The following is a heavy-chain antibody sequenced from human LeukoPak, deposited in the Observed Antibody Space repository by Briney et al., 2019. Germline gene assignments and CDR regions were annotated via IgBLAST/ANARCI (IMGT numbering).Heavy chain of an antibody. Sequence: GESLKISCKDSGYSFTNYWFGWVRQMPGKGLEWMGIIYPGDSDTRYSPSFQGQVTISVDKSISTAFLQWSSLKASDTAVYYCARHLGWCNNTSGCDDESDAFDIWGQGTMVTVSS. D-gene: IGHD2-2*01. CDR3: ARHLGWCNNTSGCDDESDAFDI. CDR1: GYSFTNYW. CDR2: IYPGDSDT. J-gene: IGHJ3*02. V-gene: IGHV5-51*01.